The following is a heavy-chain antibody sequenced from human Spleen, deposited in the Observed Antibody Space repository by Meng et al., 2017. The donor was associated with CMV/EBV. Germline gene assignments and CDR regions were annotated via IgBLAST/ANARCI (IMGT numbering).Heavy chain of an antibody. J-gene: IGHJ4*02. CDR2: INHSGST. D-gene: IGHD3-10*02. Sequence: QVQLQRCGAGLLTPSETLSLPCAVYGGSFSGYYWSWIRQPPGKGLEWIGEINHSGSTNYNPSLKSRVTISVDTSKNQFSLKLSSVTAADTAVYYCARGGYYVGWGQGTLVTVSS. V-gene: IGHV4-34*01. CDR3: ARGGYYVG. CDR1: GGSFSGYY.